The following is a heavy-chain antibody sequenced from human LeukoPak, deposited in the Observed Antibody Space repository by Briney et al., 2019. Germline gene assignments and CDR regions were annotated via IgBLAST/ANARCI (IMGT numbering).Heavy chain of an antibody. J-gene: IGHJ3*02. D-gene: IGHD3-22*01. Sequence: GGSLRLSCAASGFTFSDYFMYWIRQAPGKGLEWVSYISSTGSTIYYADSVRGRFSVSRDNAKNSLYLQMNSLRAEDTAVYYCARELSDSSGYDSPDAFDIWGQGTMVTVSS. CDR2: ISSTGSTI. CDR3: ARELSDSSGYDSPDAFDI. CDR1: GFTFSDYF. V-gene: IGHV3-11*04.